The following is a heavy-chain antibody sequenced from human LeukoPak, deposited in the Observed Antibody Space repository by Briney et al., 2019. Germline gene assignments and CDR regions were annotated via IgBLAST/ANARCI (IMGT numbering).Heavy chain of an antibody. CDR2: IIPIFGTA. CDR3: ARLPCSSTSCYFDY. D-gene: IGHD2-2*01. V-gene: IGHV1-69*13. CDR1: GGTFSSYA. J-gene: IGHJ4*02. Sequence: SVKASCKASGGTFSSYAISWVRQAPGQGLEWMGGIIPIFGTANYAQKFQGRVTITADESTSTAYMELSSLRSEDTAVYYCARLPCSSTSCYFDYWGQGTLVTVSS.